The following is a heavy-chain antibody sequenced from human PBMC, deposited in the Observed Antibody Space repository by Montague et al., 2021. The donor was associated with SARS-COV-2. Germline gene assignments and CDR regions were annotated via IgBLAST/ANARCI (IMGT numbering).Heavy chain of an antibody. D-gene: IGHD1-26*01. CDR1: NYSVNSGYR. CDR2: KFHSGST. J-gene: IGHJ4*02. V-gene: IGHV4-38-2*02. Sequence: SETLSLTCTVSNYSVNSGYRCGWSRQFPRKGLWWVDFKFHSGSTXYTPSRERRVITSVDTSKNQVSLKLGSVSAAATSVYYCAGGVVGPTDLFLEYWGQGTLVTVSS. CDR3: AGGVVGPTDLFLEY.